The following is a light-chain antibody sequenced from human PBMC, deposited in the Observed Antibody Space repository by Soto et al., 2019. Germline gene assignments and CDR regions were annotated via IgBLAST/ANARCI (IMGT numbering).Light chain of an antibody. CDR3: QQLNSYPPVT. CDR2: AAS. CDR1: QGISSY. Sequence: DIQLTQSPSFLSASVGDRVTITCRASQGISSYLAWYQQKPGKAPKLLIYAASTLQSGVPSRFSGSGSGTEFTLTISSLQPEEFATYYCQQLNSYPPVTFGKGTRLEIK. V-gene: IGKV1-9*01. J-gene: IGKJ5*01.